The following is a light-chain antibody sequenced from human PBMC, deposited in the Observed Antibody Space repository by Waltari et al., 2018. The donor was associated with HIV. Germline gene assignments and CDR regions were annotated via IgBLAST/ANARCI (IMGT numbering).Light chain of an antibody. V-gene: IGKV1-39*01. CDR1: QSINSF. Sequence: DIQMTQSPSSLSASVGDRVTITCRASQSINSFLNWYQQKPGKAPKLLIYAASSLQSGVPSRCSGSGSGTDSTLTISSLQPEDFATYYCQQSYSTPFTFGPGTKVDI. J-gene: IGKJ3*01. CDR2: AAS. CDR3: QQSYSTPFT.